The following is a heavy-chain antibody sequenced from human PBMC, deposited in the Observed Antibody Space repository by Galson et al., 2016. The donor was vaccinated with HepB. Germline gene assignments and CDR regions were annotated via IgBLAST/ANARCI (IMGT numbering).Heavy chain of an antibody. J-gene: IGHJ4*02. D-gene: IGHD1-26*01. CDR3: AKDVSSGTYYDY. CDR1: GFTFSSYGMKYA. V-gene: IGHV3-23*01. CDR2: VSGSGGST. Sequence: SLRLSCAASGFTFSSYGMKYAMSWVRQAPGKGLEWVSAVSGSGGSTYYADSVKGRFTISRDNSKNTLNLQMNSLRVEDTAVYYCAKDVSSGTYYDYWGQGTLVTVSS.